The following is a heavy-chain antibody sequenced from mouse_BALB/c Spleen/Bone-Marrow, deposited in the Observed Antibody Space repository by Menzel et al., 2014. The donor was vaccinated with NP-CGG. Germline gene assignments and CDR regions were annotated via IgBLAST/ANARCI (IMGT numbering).Heavy chain of an antibody. Sequence: QVQLKQSGAELVRPGTSVKLSCKASGYAFTNYLIEWVKQRPGQGLEWIGVIDPRSGGTDYNEKFKGKAPLTADKSSSTAYMQLNSLTSGDSAVYVCARGGIITVVPYSMDYWGQGTSVTVSS. V-gene: IGHV1-54*03. CDR3: ARGGIITVVPYSMDY. CDR2: IDPRSGGT. CDR1: GYAFTNYL. D-gene: IGHD1-1*02. J-gene: IGHJ4*01.